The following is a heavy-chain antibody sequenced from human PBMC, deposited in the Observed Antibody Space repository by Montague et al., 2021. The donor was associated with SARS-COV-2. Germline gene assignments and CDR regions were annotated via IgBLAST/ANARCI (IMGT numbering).Heavy chain of an antibody. CDR3: ARVPGSGTYWSGDY. CDR1: GGSISSTSYY. V-gene: IGHV4-39*07. Sequence: SETLSLTCTVSGGSISSTSYYWGWVRQPPGKGLEWIGSIYHSGSAYYNPSLKSRVTISIDTSKNQFSLKLSSVTAADTAVYYCARVPGSGTYWSGDYWGQGTLVTASS. CDR2: IYHSGSA. J-gene: IGHJ4*02. D-gene: IGHD1-26*01.